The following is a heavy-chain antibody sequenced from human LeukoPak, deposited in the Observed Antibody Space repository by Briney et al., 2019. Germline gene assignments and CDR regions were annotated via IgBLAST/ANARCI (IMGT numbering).Heavy chain of an antibody. CDR2: IWYDGSDK. D-gene: IGHD3-10*01. CDR3: ARDPMYGSGSYYFFDY. Sequence: GGSLRLSCAASGFTFSGYAMHWVRQAPGKGLEWVAVIWYDGSDKYYADSVKGRFTISRDNSKNTLYLQMNSLRAEDTAVYYCARDPMYGSGSYYFFDYWGQGTLVTVSS. V-gene: IGHV3-33*01. CDR1: GFTFSGYA. J-gene: IGHJ4*02.